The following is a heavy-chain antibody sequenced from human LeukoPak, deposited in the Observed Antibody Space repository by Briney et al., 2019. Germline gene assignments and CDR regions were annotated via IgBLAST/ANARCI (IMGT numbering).Heavy chain of an antibody. CDR1: GGSISGYY. D-gene: IGHD3-10*01. V-gene: IGHV4-59*01. Sequence: SETLSLTCTVSGGSISGYYWSWIRQPPGKGLEWIGYIYNSGTTKYNPSLKSRVTISVDTSKNQFSLKLSSVTAADTAVYYCARQGSGSYPFDYWGQGTLVTVSS. CDR2: IYNSGTT. J-gene: IGHJ4*02. CDR3: ARQGSGSYPFDY.